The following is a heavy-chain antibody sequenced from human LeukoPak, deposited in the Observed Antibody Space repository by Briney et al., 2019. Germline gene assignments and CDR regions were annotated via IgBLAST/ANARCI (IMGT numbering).Heavy chain of an antibody. CDR2: ISSDGSNK. CDR1: GFTFSIYA. CDR3: ARDIVVVTAIPFANDY. D-gene: IGHD2-21*02. V-gene: IGHV3-30-3*01. J-gene: IGHJ4*02. Sequence: GGSLRLSCAASGFTFSIYAMHWVRQAPGKGLEWVAFISSDGSNKYYADSVKGRFTISRDNSKNTLYLQMNSLRAEDTAVYYCARDIVVVTAIPFANDYWGQGTLVTVSS.